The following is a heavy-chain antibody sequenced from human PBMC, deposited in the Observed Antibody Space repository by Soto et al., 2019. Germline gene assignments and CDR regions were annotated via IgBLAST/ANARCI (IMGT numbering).Heavy chain of an antibody. CDR2: IIPIFGTA. D-gene: IGHD3-3*01. CDR1: GGTFSSYA. Sequence: SVKVSCKASGGTFSSYAISWVRQAPGQGLEWMGGIIPIFGTANYAQKFQGRVTITADESTSTAYMELSSLRSEDTAVYYCARATDSITIFGVVTEGDYYYGMDVWGQGTTVTVSS. CDR3: ARATDSITIFGVVTEGDYYYGMDV. J-gene: IGHJ6*02. V-gene: IGHV1-69*13.